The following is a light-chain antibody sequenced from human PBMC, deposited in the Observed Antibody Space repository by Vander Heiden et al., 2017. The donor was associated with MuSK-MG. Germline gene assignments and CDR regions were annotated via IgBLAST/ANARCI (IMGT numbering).Light chain of an antibody. CDR2: GAS. V-gene: IGKV1-39*01. CDR1: QSISRH. J-gene: IGKJ5*01. CDR3: QQSFSLIS. Sequence: DVQMTQSPSSLSASVGDRVTITCRASQSISRHLNWYQQKPGKAPTRLIYGASSLQSGVPSRFSGGGSGTDFTLTITTLQPEDFAAYYCQQSFSLISFGQGTRLEIK.